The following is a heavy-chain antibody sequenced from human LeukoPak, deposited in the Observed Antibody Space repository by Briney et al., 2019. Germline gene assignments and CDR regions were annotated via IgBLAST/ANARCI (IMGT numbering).Heavy chain of an antibody. D-gene: IGHD1-14*01. V-gene: IGHV5-51*01. Sequence: GESLKISCQGSGYSFSNYWIDWVRQMPGKGLEWMGIIYPGDSDTRYSPSFQGQVTISADKSINPAYLQWSSLKASDTAIYYCASRLTHTRPLDYWGQGTLVTVSS. CDR1: GYSFSNYW. CDR2: IYPGDSDT. CDR3: ASRLTHTRPLDY. J-gene: IGHJ4*02.